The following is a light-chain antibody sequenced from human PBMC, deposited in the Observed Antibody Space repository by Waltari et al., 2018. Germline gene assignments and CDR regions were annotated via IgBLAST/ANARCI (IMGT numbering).Light chain of an antibody. V-gene: IGLV1-47*01. CDR3: AAWDDSLSGNWV. CDR2: RNN. CDR1: SSNIGSNY. J-gene: IGLJ3*02. Sequence: QSVLTQPPSASGTPGQRVTISCSGSSSNIGSNYVYWYQQLPGTAPKLLIYRNNQRSSGVPDRFSGSKSGTSASLAISGLRSEDEADYYCAAWDDSLSGNWVFGGGTKLTVL.